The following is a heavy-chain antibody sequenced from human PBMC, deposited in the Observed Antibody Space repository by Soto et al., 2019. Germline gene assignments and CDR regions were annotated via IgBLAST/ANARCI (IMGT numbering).Heavy chain of an antibody. J-gene: IGHJ1*01. CDR1: GFTFSSYS. D-gene: IGHD3-10*01. Sequence: PGGSLRLSCAASGFTFSSYSMNWVHQAPGKGLEWVSSISSSSSYIYYADSVKGRFTISRDNAKNSLYLQMNSLRAEDTAVYYCAKSMARGVIIPYFQHWGQGTLVTVSS. CDR2: ISSSSSYI. V-gene: IGHV3-21*01. CDR3: AKSMARGVIIPYFQH.